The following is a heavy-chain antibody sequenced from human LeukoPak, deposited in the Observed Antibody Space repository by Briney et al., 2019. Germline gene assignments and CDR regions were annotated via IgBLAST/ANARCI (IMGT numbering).Heavy chain of an antibody. V-gene: IGHV3-7*01. CDR1: GFSFRNYW. J-gene: IGHJ4*02. CDR3: ARDGGLHTNFDY. Sequence: GGSLRLSCAASGFSFRNYWMGWVRQAPGKGLEWVANTKPDGSAEYYADSVRGRFTASRDNANNLLYLQMNRLRAEDTAVYYCARDGGLHTNFDYWGQGALVTVSS. CDR2: TKPDGSAE. D-gene: IGHD2-15*01.